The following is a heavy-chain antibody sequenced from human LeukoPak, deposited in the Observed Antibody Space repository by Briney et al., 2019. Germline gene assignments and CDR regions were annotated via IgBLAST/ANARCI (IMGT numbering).Heavy chain of an antibody. Sequence: PGGSLRLSCAASGFTFSSYEMNWVRQAPGKGLEWVSNISSSGSTIYYADSVKGRFTISRDNAKNSLYLQMNSLRAEDTAVYYCARDWDLYGMDVWGQGTTVTVSS. V-gene: IGHV3-48*03. CDR1: GFTFSSYE. J-gene: IGHJ6*02. D-gene: IGHD1-26*01. CDR2: ISSSGSTI. CDR3: ARDWDLYGMDV.